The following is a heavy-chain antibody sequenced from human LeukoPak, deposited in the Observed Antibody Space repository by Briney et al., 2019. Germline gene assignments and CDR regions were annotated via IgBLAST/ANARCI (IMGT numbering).Heavy chain of an antibody. J-gene: IGHJ5*02. V-gene: IGHV4-34*01. CDR1: GGSFSGYY. Sequence: SETLSLTCAVYGGSFSGYYWSWIRQPPGKGLEWIGEINHSGSTNYNPSLKSRVTISVGTSKNQFSLKLSSVTAADTAVYYCARGRQVAGTRWFDPWGQGTLVTVSS. D-gene: IGHD6-19*01. CDR2: INHSGST. CDR3: ARGRQVAGTRWFDP.